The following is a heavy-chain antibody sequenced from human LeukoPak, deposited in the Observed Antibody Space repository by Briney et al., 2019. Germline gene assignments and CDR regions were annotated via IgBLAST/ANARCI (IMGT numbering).Heavy chain of an antibody. CDR3: ARVVVVAATGYYFDY. CDR1: GGTFSSYA. Sequence: ASVKVSCKASGGTFSSYAISWVRQALGQGLEWMGRIIPILGIANYAQKFQGRVTITADKSTSTAYMELSSLRSEDTAVYYCARVVVVAATGYYFDYWGQGTLVTVSS. V-gene: IGHV1-69*04. CDR2: IIPILGIA. J-gene: IGHJ4*02. D-gene: IGHD2-15*01.